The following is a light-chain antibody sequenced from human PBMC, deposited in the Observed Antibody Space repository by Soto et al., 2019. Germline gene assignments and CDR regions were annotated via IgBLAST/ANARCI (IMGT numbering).Light chain of an antibody. CDR3: QNHGTT. CDR1: QSLGSD. Sequence: EIVMTQSPGTLSLSPGDTASLSCRASQSLGSDLAWYQQKPGQAPRLLIYAASSRATGIPDRFSGGGSGTDFTLTISRLEPEDSAVYYCQNHGTTFGQGTKVDIK. J-gene: IGKJ1*01. CDR2: AAS. V-gene: IGKV3-20*01.